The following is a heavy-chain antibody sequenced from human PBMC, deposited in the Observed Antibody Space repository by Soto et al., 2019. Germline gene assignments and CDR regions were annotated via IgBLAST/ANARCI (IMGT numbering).Heavy chain of an antibody. CDR1: GGSISSYY. CDR2: IYYSGST. V-gene: IGHV4-59*01. CDR3: ARVWGGAFDF. D-gene: IGHD3-10*01. J-gene: IGHJ3*01. Sequence: QVQLQESGPGLVKPSETLSLTCTVSGGSISSYYWSWIRQPPGKGLEWIGYIYYSGSTNYNPSLKSRVTISVDTSKKQFSLKLSAVTVADTAVYYCARVWGGAFDFWGQGTMVTVSS.